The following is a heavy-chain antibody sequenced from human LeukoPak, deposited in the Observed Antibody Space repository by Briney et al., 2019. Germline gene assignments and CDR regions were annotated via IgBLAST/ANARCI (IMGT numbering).Heavy chain of an antibody. Sequence: PGGSLRLSCAASGFTFSSYSMNWVRQAPGKGLEWVSYISSSGSTIYYADSVKGRFTISRDNAKNSLYLQMNSLRAEDTAVYYCARRGTYYDILTGYSYYFDYWGQGTLVTVSS. V-gene: IGHV3-48*04. CDR1: GFTFSSYS. J-gene: IGHJ4*02. CDR3: ARRGTYYDILTGYSYYFDY. D-gene: IGHD3-9*01. CDR2: ISSSGSTI.